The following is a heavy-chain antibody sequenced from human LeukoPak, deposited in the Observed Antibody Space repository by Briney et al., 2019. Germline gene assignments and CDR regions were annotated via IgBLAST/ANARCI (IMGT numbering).Heavy chain of an antibody. CDR1: GCTFSGSP. J-gene: IGHJ4*02. CDR3: TQSNY. CDR2: IRSKADNYAT. V-gene: IGHV3-73*01. Sequence: GGSLILSCAASGCTFSGSPILWVRQASGKGLEWVGRIRSKADNYATAYAASVQGRCTISRDDSKSTAYLQLNSLKTEDTAVYYCTQSNYWGQGALVTVSS.